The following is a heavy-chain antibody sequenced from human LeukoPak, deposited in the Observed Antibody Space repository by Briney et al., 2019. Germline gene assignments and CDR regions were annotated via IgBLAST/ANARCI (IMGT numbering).Heavy chain of an antibody. CDR3: ARRDYYDCFDY. CDR2: IYYSGST. V-gene: IGHV4-59*08. J-gene: IGHJ4*01. D-gene: IGHD3-22*01. Sequence: SETLSLTCTVSGGSISSYYWSWIRQPPGKGLEWIGYIYYSGSTNYNPSLKSRVTISVDTSKNQFSLKLSSVTAADTAVYYCARRDYYDCFDYWGQGTLVTVSS. CDR1: GGSISSYY.